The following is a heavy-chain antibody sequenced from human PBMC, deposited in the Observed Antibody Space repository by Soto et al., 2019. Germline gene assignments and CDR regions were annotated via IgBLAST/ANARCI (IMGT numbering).Heavy chain of an antibody. CDR2: IYPGDSDT. J-gene: IGHJ3*02. Sequence: GESLKISCKGSGYSFTSYWIGWGRQMPGKGLEWMGIIYPGDSDTRYSPSFQGQVHISADKSISTAYLQWSRLKASDTAMYYCARGTGRGIAVAGAFDIWGQGTMVTVSS. V-gene: IGHV5-51*01. D-gene: IGHD6-19*01. CDR1: GYSFTSYW. CDR3: ARGTGRGIAVAGAFDI.